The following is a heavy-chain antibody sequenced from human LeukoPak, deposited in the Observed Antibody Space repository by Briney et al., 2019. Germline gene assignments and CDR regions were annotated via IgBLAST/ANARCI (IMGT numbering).Heavy chain of an antibody. D-gene: IGHD5-24*01. CDR2: IYYSGST. V-gene: IGHV4-59*01. CDR1: GGSLSSYY. J-gene: IGHJ4*02. Sequence: SETLSLTCTVSGGSLSSYYWSWIRQPTGKGLEWIGYIYYSGSTNYNPSLKSRVTISVDTSKNQFSLKLSSVTAADTAVYYCARDSAEMATDYWGQGTLVTVSS. CDR3: ARDSAEMATDY.